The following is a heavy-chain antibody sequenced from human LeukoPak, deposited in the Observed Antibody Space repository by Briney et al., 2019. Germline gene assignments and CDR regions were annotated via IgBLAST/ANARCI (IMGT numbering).Heavy chain of an antibody. V-gene: IGHV3-30*02. CDR1: GFTFSSYG. J-gene: IGHJ4*02. Sequence: GGSLRLSCAASGFTFSSYGMHWVRQAPGKGLEWVAFIRYDGSNKYYADSVKGRFTISRDNSKNTLYLQMKSLRAEDTAVYYCAKDPGQLLVYYFDYWGQGTLVTVSS. D-gene: IGHD6-6*01. CDR2: IRYDGSNK. CDR3: AKDPGQLLVYYFDY.